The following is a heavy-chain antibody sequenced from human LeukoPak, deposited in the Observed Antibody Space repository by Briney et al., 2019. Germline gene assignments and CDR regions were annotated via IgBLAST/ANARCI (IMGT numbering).Heavy chain of an antibody. CDR2: IYSGGGT. D-gene: IGHD3-10*01. Sequence: GSLRLSCAASGFTVSDNYMSWVRQAPGKGLEWVSVIYSGGGTSYADSVKGRFTISRDNSMNMLSLQMNSLRAEDTAVYYCARGGITMVRGVISPFDYWGQGTLDTVSS. CDR3: ARGGITMVRGVISPFDY. J-gene: IGHJ4*02. CDR1: GFTVSDNY. V-gene: IGHV3-66*01.